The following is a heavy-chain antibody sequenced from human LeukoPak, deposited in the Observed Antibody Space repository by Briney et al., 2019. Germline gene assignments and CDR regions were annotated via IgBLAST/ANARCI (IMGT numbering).Heavy chain of an antibody. CDR2: IYYSGST. Sequence: SSETLSLTCTVSGGSISSGGYYWTWIRQHPGKGLEGIGYIYYSGSTYYNPSLKSRVTISVDTSKNQFSLRLSSVTAADTAVYYCALGYCGGGSCYAREYFQHWGQGTLVTVSS. V-gene: IGHV4-31*03. CDR1: GGSISSGGYY. D-gene: IGHD2-15*01. J-gene: IGHJ1*01. CDR3: ALGYCGGGSCYAREYFQH.